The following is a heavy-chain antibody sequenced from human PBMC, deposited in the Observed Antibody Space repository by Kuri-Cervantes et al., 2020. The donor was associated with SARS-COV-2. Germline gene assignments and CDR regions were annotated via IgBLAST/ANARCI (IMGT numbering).Heavy chain of an antibody. V-gene: IGHV3-7*03. CDR3: AKDLLLWFGDLPYH. CDR2: IKQDGSEK. Sequence: GGSLRLSCAASGFTFSSYGMHWVRQAPGKGLEWVANIKQDGSEKYYVDSVKGRFTISRDNAKNSLYLQMNSQKAEDTAVYYCAKDLLLWFGDLPYHWGQGTLVTVSS. CDR1: GFTFSSYG. J-gene: IGHJ5*02. D-gene: IGHD3-10*01.